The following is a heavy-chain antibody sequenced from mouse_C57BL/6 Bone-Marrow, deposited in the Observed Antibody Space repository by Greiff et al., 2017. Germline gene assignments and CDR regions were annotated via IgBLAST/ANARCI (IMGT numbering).Heavy chain of an antibody. CDR1: GYTFTSYW. Sequence: VQLQQPGAELVKPGASVKLSCKASGYTFTSYWMHWVKQRPGQGLEWIGMIHPNSGSTNYNEKFKSKATLTVDKSSSTAYMQLSSLTSEDSAVYYCARNAWIPYYSGSSPDYWGQGTTLTVSS. CDR3: ARNAWIPYYSGSSPDY. V-gene: IGHV1-64*01. CDR2: IHPNSGST. D-gene: IGHD1-1*01. J-gene: IGHJ2*01.